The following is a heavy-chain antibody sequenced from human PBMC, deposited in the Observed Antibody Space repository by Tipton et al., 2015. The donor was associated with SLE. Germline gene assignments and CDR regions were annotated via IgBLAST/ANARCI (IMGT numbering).Heavy chain of an antibody. J-gene: IGHJ4*02. V-gene: IGHV4-34*01. CDR1: GGSFSGYY. Sequence: TLSLTCAVYGGSFSGYYWSWIRQPPGKGLEWIGEINHSGSTNYNPSLKSRVAISVDTSKNQFSLKLSSVTAADTAVYYCARGLEGGYYFDDWGQGTLGTVSS. D-gene: IGHD1-1*01. CDR2: INHSGST. CDR3: ARGLEGGYYFDD.